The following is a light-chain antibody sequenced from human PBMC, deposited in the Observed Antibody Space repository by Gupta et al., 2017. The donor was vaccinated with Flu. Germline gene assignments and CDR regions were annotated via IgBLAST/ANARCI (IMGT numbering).Light chain of an antibody. J-gene: IGKJ1*01. CDR1: QSVSSN. V-gene: IGKV3-15*01. CDR3: KQYNNWPPEGT. CDR2: GAS. Sequence: IVMPQSPATLSVSPVETATLSCRASQSVSSNLPWYQQKPGQAPRLLIYGASTRATGIPARFSGSGSGTEFTLTISSLKSEDVAVYYCKQYNNWPPEGTFGQGTKVEIK.